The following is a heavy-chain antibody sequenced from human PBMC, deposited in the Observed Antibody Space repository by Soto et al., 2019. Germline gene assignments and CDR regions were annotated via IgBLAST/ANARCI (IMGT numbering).Heavy chain of an antibody. CDR2: IFPGDSDT. CDR3: AAEYTTGPDDFDI. J-gene: IGHJ3*02. Sequence: PGESLKISCKGSGYNFANYWISWVRQMPGKGLEWMGMIFPGDSDTKNSPSLQGQITMSVDKSDSSAYLQWRSLKASDTAMYYCAAEYTTGPDDFDIWGQGTMVPV. CDR1: GYNFANYW. D-gene: IGHD1-1*01. V-gene: IGHV5-51*01.